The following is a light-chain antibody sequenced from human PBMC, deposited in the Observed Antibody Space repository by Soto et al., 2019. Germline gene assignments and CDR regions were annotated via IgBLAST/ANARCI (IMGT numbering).Light chain of an antibody. Sequence: DIQMTQSPSTLSASVGDRVTITCRASQTVSSWLAWYQQKPGKAPKLLIYDVSSLESGVPSRFIGSGSGTDFTLTICSLQPDDFATYYCQQYYSYSRTFGQGTKVEVK. CDR3: QQYYSYSRT. J-gene: IGKJ1*01. CDR1: QTVSSW. CDR2: DVS. V-gene: IGKV1-5*01.